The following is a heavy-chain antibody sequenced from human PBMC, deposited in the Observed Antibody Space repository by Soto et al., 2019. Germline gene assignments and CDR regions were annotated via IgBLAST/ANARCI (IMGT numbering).Heavy chain of an antibody. Sequence: PSETLSLTCTVSGGSISSYYWSWIRQPPGKGLEWIGYIYYSGSTNYNPSLKSRVTMTRDTSISTAYMELSRLRSDDTAVYYCARARDYGDYILNWFDPWGQGTLVTVSS. CDR1: GGSISSYY. D-gene: IGHD4-17*01. V-gene: IGHV4-59*01. CDR2: IYYSGST. CDR3: ARARDYGDYILNWFDP. J-gene: IGHJ5*02.